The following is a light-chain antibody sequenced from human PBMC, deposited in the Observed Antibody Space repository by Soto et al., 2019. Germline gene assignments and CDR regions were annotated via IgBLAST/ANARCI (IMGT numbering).Light chain of an antibody. J-gene: IGLJ2*01. V-gene: IGLV2-14*01. CDR3: SSYTSSSTDVV. CDR2: EVS. Sequence: QSVLTQPPSVSGSPGQSITISCTGTSSDVGGYNYVSWYQQHPGKAPKLMIYEVSNRPSGVSNRFSGSKSGNTASLTISGLQAEDEADYYCSSYTSSSTDVVFGGGTKLTVL. CDR1: SSDVGGYNY.